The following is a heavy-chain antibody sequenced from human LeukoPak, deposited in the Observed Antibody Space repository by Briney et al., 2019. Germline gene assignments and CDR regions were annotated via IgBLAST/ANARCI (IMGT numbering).Heavy chain of an antibody. CDR2: ISGSGGST. CDR1: GFTFSSYA. Sequence: GGSLRLSCAASGFTFSSYAMSWVRQAPGKGLEWVSAISGSGGSTYYADSVKGRFTISRDDSKNTLYLQMNSLRAEDTAVYYCAKDPTYYDILTGYNYGMDVWGQGTTVTVSS. CDR3: AKDPTYYDILTGYNYGMDV. J-gene: IGHJ6*02. V-gene: IGHV3-23*01. D-gene: IGHD3-9*01.